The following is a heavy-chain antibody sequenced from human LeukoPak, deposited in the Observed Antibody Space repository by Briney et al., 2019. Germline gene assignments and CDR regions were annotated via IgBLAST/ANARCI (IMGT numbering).Heavy chain of an antibody. Sequence: PSETLSLTCTVSGYSISSSTYYWGWIRQPPGKGLEWIGNVYYSGSTYYNPSLKSRVTISVDTSKNQFSLNLSSVTAADTAVYYCARHAPYYYDSSGYSTWGQGTLVTVSS. CDR1: GYSISSSTYY. D-gene: IGHD3-22*01. CDR2: VYYSGST. CDR3: ARHAPYYYDSSGYST. J-gene: IGHJ4*02. V-gene: IGHV4-39*01.